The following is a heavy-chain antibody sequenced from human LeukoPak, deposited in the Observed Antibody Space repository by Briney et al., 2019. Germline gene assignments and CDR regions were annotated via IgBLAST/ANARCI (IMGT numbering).Heavy chain of an antibody. Sequence: SETLSLTCTVSGGSISSSSYYWGWIRQPPGKGLEWIGSIYYSGSTYYNPSLKSRVTISVDTSKNQFSLKLSSVTAADTAVYYCARVGRYFDWLSTLYYYYYMDVWGKGTTVTISS. CDR3: ARVGRYFDWLSTLYYYYYMDV. V-gene: IGHV4-39*01. CDR1: GGSISSSSYY. J-gene: IGHJ6*03. CDR2: IYYSGST. D-gene: IGHD3-9*01.